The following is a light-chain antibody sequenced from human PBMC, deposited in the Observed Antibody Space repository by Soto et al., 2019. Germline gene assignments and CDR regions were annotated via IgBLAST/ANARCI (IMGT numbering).Light chain of an antibody. CDR1: QSVSSSY. CDR2: GAS. V-gene: IGKV3-20*01. CDR3: QQYGSSPPIT. J-gene: IGKJ5*01. Sequence: EIVMTQSPATLSVSPGERATLSCRASQSVSSSYLSWYQQKPGQAPRLLIYGASSRATGIPDRFSGSGSGTDFALTISRLEPEDFAVYYCQQYGSSPPITFGQGTRLDI.